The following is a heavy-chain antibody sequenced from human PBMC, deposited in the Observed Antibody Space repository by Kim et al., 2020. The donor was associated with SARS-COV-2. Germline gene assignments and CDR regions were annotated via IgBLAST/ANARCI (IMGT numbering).Heavy chain of an antibody. Sequence: GGSLRLSCAASGFTFDDYAMHWVRQAPGKGLEWVSGISWNSGSIGYADSVKGRFTISRDNAKNSLYLQMNSLRAEDTALYYCAKDGRGVRGFDIWGQGT. D-gene: IGHD3-10*01. V-gene: IGHV3-9*01. J-gene: IGHJ3*02. CDR2: ISWNSGSI. CDR3: AKDGRGVRGFDI. CDR1: GFTFDDYA.